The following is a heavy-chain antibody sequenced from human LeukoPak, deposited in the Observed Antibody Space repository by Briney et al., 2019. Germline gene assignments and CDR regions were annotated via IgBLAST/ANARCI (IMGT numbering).Heavy chain of an antibody. CDR2: IDGSGGTT. Sequence: GGSLRLSCAASGFTFTRNAMAWVRQAPGKGLEWVSAIDGSGGTTFYADSVKGRVPISRVQSTNTVYLQMNSLRADDTAAYYCAKAHCSSTSCSRADNWGQGTLVTVSS. J-gene: IGHJ4*02. CDR3: AKAHCSSTSCSRADN. CDR1: GFTFTRNA. V-gene: IGHV3-23*01. D-gene: IGHD2-2*01.